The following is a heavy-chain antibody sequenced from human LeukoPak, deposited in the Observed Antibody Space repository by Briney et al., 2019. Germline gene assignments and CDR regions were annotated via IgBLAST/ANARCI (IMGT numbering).Heavy chain of an antibody. D-gene: IGHD3-10*01. CDR3: ARRYYYGFDY. V-gene: IGHV4-34*01. CDR1: GGSFSGYY. CDR2: INHSGST. J-gene: IGHJ4*02. Sequence: SETLSLTCAVYGGSFSGYYWSWIRQPPGKGLEWIGEINHSGSTNYNPSLKSRVTISVDTFKNQFSLKLSSVTAADTAVYYCARRYYYGFDYWGQGTLVTVSS.